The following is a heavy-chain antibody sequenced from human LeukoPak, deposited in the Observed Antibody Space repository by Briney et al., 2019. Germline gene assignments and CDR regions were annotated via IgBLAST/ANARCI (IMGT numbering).Heavy chain of an antibody. V-gene: IGHV5-51*01. CDR3: ARDSTSHRDYYYGMDV. CDR1: GYSFTSYW. CDR2: IYPGDSDT. D-gene: IGHD2-2*01. Sequence: GESLKLSCKGSGYSFTSYWFGWVREMPGKGLEWMGIIYPGDSDTRYSPSFQGQVTISADKSISTAYLQWSSLKASDTAMYYCARDSTSHRDYYYGMDVWGQGTTVTVSS. J-gene: IGHJ6*02.